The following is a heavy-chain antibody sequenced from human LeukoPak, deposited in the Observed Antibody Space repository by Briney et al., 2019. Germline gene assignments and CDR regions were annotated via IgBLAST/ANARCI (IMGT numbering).Heavy chain of an antibody. CDR2: INHSGST. D-gene: IGHD3-10*01. CDR1: GGSFSGYY. CDR3: ARGRITMVRGVTARG. J-gene: IGHJ4*02. V-gene: IGHV4-34*01. Sequence: SETLSLTCAVYGGSFSGYYWSWIRQPPGKGLEWIGEINHSGSTNYNPSLKSRVTISVDTCKNQFSLKLSSVTAADPAVYYCARGRITMVRGVTARGWGQGTLVTVSS.